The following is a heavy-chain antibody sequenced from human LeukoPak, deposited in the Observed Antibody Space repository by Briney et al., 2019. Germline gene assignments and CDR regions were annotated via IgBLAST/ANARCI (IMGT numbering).Heavy chain of an antibody. CDR1: GGSVSGYY. Sequence: SETLSLTCVVSGGSVSGYYWGWIRQPPGRGLEWIGYVYYSGSTYYNPSLKSRVTISVDTSKNQFSLKLSSVTAADTAVYYCARRIAAAGSNWFDPWGQGTLVTVSS. J-gene: IGHJ5*02. D-gene: IGHD6-13*01. CDR2: VYYSGST. V-gene: IGHV4-59*08. CDR3: ARRIAAAGSNWFDP.